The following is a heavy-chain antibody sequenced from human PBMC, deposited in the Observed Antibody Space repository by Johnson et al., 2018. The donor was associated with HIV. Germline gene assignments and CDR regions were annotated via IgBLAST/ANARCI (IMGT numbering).Heavy chain of an antibody. V-gene: IGHV3-66*02. CDR1: GFTVSSNY. Sequence: VQLVESGGGLVQPGGSLRLSCAASGFTVSSNYMSWVRQAPGKGLEWVSVISIGGSTYYADSVKGRFTISSDNSKNTLDLQMNSLRAEDTAVYYCARDGRDLVTRGAFDIWGPGTMVTVSS. J-gene: IGHJ3*02. CDR2: ISIGGST. D-gene: IGHD5-18*01. CDR3: ARDGRDLVTRGAFDI.